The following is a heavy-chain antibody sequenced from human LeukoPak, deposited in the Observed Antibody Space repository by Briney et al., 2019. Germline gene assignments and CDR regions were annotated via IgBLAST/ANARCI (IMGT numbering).Heavy chain of an antibody. CDR2: IYPGDSDT. J-gene: IGHJ4*02. D-gene: IGHD1-14*01. V-gene: IGHV5-51*01. CDR3: ARRPEQGGRRRDYYFDY. Sequence: GESLKISCKGSGYSFTSYWIGWVRQMPGKGLEWMGIIYPGDSDTRYSPSFQGQVTISADKSISTAYLQWSSLKASDTAMYYCARRPEQGGRRRDYYFDYWGQGALVTVSS. CDR1: GYSFTSYW.